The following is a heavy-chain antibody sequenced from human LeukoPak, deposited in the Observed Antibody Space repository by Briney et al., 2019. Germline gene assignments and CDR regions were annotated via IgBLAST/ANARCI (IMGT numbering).Heavy chain of an antibody. J-gene: IGHJ4*02. CDR1: GGTFSSYA. CDR3: ARAPSGSGSLIDY. D-gene: IGHD3-10*01. Sequence: SVKVSCKASGGTFSSYAISWVRQAPGQGLEWMGRIIPILGIANYAQKFQGRVTITADKSTSTAYMELSSLRSEDTAVYYCARAPSGSGSLIDYWGQGTLVTVSS. V-gene: IGHV1-69*04. CDR2: IIPILGIA.